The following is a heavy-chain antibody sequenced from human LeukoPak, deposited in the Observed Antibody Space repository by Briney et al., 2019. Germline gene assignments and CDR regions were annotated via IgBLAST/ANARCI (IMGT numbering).Heavy chain of an antibody. J-gene: IGHJ3*01. CDR2: ISTTSSFI. V-gene: IGHV3-21*01. Sequence: GGSLRLSCAASGFTFSSYAMSWVRQAPGKGLEWVSSISTTSSFIYYLDSVKGRFTISRDNAKNSLYLQMNSLRDEDTAIYYCTKDATVGATGGGNDAFDFWGQGTMVTVSS. CDR3: TKDATVGATGGGNDAFDF. CDR1: GFTFSSYA. D-gene: IGHD1-26*01.